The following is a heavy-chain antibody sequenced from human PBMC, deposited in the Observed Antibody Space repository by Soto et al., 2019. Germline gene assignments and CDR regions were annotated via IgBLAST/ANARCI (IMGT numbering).Heavy chain of an antibody. Sequence: GESLKISCKGSGYSFTSYWIGWVRQMPGKGLEWMGIIYPGDSDTRYSPSFQGQVTISADKSISTAYLQWSSLKASDTAMYYCARHEVAMRWTPFYGMDVWGQGTTVTVSS. V-gene: IGHV5-51*01. J-gene: IGHJ6*02. CDR2: IYPGDSDT. CDR1: GYSFTSYW. D-gene: IGHD5-12*01. CDR3: ARHEVAMRWTPFYGMDV.